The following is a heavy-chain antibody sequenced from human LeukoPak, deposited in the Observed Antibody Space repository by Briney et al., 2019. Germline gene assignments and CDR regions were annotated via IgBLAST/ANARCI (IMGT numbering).Heavy chain of an antibody. CDR1: GFIFNYFG. Sequence: GGSLRLSCAASGFIFNYFGIHWVRQAPGKGLEWVAFIQYDGSKKYYADSVKGRFTISRDNAKNSLYLQMNSLRAEDTAVYYCAREWVYYYGSGTKGMDVWGQGTTVTVSS. CDR2: IQYDGSKK. V-gene: IGHV3-30*02. D-gene: IGHD3-10*01. J-gene: IGHJ6*02. CDR3: AREWVYYYGSGTKGMDV.